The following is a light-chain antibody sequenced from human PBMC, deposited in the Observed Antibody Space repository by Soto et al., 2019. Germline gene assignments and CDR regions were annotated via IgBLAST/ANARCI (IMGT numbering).Light chain of an antibody. J-gene: IGKJ1*01. V-gene: IGKV3-11*01. CDR3: QQRSNWPRT. CDR2: DAI. Sequence: EIVLTQSPATVSLSPGERATLSCRASQSISYYLAWYQQKPGQAPRLLIYDAINRATGIPARFSGSGSGTDFTLTISSLEPEDFAVYYCQQRSNWPRTFGQGTKVDIK. CDR1: QSISYY.